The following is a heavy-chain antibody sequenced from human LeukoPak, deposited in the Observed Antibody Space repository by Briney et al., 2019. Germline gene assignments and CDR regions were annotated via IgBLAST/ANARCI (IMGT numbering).Heavy chain of an antibody. V-gene: IGHV3-13*01. J-gene: IGHJ4*02. CDR3: ARADSRGAFDY. CDR2: IGTAGDT. D-gene: IGHD4-11*01. Sequence: PGGSLRLSCAATGFTFSSYDMHWGREATGKGLEWVSAIGTAGDTYYPGSVKGRFTISRENAKNSLYLQMNSLRAGDTAVYYCARADSRGAFDYWGQGTLVTVSS. CDR1: GFTFSSYD.